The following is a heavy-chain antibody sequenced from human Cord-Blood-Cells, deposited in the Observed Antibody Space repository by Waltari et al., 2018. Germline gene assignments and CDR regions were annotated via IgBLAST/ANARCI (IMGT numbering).Heavy chain of an antibody. J-gene: IGHJ4*02. CDR3: ARLPGIAVAGTLAPFDY. V-gene: IGHV5-51*01. D-gene: IGHD6-19*01. CDR2: IYPGDSDT. Sequence: EVQLVQSGAEVKKPGESLKISCKGSGYSFTSYWIGWVRQMPGEGLEWMGIIYPGDSDTTYSPSFQGQVTISADKSISTAYLQWSSLKASDTAMYYCARLPGIAVAGTLAPFDYWGQGTLVTVSS. CDR1: GYSFTSYW.